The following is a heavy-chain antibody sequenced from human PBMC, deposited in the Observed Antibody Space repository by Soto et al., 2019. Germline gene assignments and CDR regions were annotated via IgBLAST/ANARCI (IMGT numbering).Heavy chain of an antibody. D-gene: IGHD2-2*01. V-gene: IGHV3-48*01. Sequence: EVQLVESGGGLVQPGGSLRLSCAASGFTFSSYSMNWVRQAPGKGLEWVSYISSSSSTIYYADSVKGRFTISRDNAKNSLYLQMNSLRAEDTAVYYWARSGIVVVPAALIGFDYWGQGTLVTVSS. CDR3: ARSGIVVVPAALIGFDY. CDR2: ISSSSSTI. J-gene: IGHJ4*02. CDR1: GFTFSSYS.